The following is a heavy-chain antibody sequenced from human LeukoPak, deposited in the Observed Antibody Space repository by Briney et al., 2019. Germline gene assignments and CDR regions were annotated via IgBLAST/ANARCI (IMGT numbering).Heavy chain of an antibody. V-gene: IGHV4-59*08. D-gene: IGHD5-24*01. CDR3: ARGARAGYNLEPFDY. CDR2: IYYSGST. CDR1: GGSMSSYY. J-gene: IGHJ4*02. Sequence: SETLSLTCTVSGGSMSSYYWSWIRQPPGKGLEWIGYIYYSGSTKYNPSLKSRVTISVDTSENQFSLKLSSVTAADTAEYYCARGARAGYNLEPFDYWGQGTLVTVSS.